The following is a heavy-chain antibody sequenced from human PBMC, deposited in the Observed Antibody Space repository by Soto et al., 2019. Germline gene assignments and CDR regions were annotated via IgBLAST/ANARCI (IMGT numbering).Heavy chain of an antibody. Sequence: EVQLLESGGGLVQPGGSLRLSCAASGFTFSSYAMRWVRQAPGKGLEWVSAISGSGGSTYYADSVKGRFTISRDNSKNTLYLQMNSLRAEDTAVYYCAKGLATRGDYYYYYGMDVWGQGTTVTVSS. CDR3: AKGLATRGDYYYYYGMDV. CDR1: GFTFSSYA. V-gene: IGHV3-23*01. J-gene: IGHJ6*02. CDR2: ISGSGGST. D-gene: IGHD5-12*01.